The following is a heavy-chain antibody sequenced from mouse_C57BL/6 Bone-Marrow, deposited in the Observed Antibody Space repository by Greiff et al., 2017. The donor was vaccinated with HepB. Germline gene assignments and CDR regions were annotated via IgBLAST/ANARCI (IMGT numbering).Heavy chain of an antibody. V-gene: IGHV5-2*01. CDR1: EYEFPSHD. CDR2: INRDGGST. D-gene: IGHD2-1*01. J-gene: IGHJ1*03. Sequence: EVQGVESGGGSVQPGESLKLSCESNEYEFPSHDMSWVRKTPEKRLELVAAINRDGGSTYYPDTMERRFIISRDNTKKPLYLQMSSLRSEDTALYYCARQGYYAGYFDVWGTGTTVTVSS. CDR3: ARQGYYAGYFDV.